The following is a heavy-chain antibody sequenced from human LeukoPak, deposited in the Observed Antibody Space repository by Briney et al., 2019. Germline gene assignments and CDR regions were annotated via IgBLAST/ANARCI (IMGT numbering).Heavy chain of an antibody. D-gene: IGHD3-9*01. J-gene: IGHJ4*02. CDR3: ATDISTHYFGS. CDR2: IWYDASNK. CDR1: GISSRSYG. Sequence: PGGPLRLSCAASGISSRSYGMHWVRQAPGKGLEWVTFIWYDASNKYYAESVKGRFTISRDNSRNTVFLQMNSLRAEDTAIYYCATDISTHYFGSWGQGTLVTVSS. V-gene: IGHV3-30*02.